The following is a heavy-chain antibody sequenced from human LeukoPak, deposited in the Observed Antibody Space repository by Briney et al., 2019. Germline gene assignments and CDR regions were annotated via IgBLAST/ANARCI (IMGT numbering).Heavy chain of an antibody. J-gene: IGHJ4*02. CDR1: GFTFCNAW. Sequence: PGGSLRLSCAASGFTFCNAWMSWVRQAPGKGLEWLGRIKSKTDGGTTDYAAPVKGRFTISRDDSKNTLYLQMNSLKTEDTAVYYCAYWSSSSWNYWGQGTLVTVSS. D-gene: IGHD6-13*01. V-gene: IGHV3-15*01. CDR3: AYWSSSSWNY. CDR2: IKSKTDGGTT.